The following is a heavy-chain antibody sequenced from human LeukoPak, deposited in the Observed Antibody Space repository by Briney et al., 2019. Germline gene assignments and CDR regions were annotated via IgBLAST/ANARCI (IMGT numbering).Heavy chain of an antibody. CDR3: ASLYGSGPNWFDP. D-gene: IGHD3-10*01. CDR1: RFSFSSYG. Sequence: GGSLRLSCAASRFSFSSYGMHWVRQAPGKGLEWVAYLQYDRTNVQYADSVRGRLTISRDNAKNSLHLQMNSLRAEDTAVYYCASLYGSGPNWFDPWGQGTLVTVSS. J-gene: IGHJ5*02. CDR2: LQYDRTNV. V-gene: IGHV3-30*02.